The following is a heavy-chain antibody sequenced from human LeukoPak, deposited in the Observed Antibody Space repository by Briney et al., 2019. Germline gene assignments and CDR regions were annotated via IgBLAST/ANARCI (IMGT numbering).Heavy chain of an antibody. CDR1: GFTFSSHS. D-gene: IGHD2-21*02. CDR2: IWSDGSNN. Sequence: PGGSLRLSCVASGFTFSSHSMNWVRQAPGKGLEWVALIWSDGSNNYYADSVKGRFTISRDNFKNTLSLQMNSLRAEDTAVYYCARCCGGGCYFDYWGQGTLVSVSS. J-gene: IGHJ4*02. CDR3: ARCCGGGCYFDY. V-gene: IGHV3-33*08.